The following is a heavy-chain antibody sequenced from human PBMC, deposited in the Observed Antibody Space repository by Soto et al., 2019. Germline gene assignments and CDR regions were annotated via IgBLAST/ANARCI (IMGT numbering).Heavy chain of an antibody. D-gene: IGHD3-10*01. CDR1: GDSVSSNSAA. V-gene: IGHV6-1*01. CDR2: TYYRSKWYN. J-gene: IGHJ6*02. Sequence: PSQTLSLTCAISGDSVSSNSAAWNWIRQSPSRGLEWLGRTYYRSKWYNDYAVSVKSRITINPDTSKNQFSLQLNSVTPEDTAVYYCARDSGDSYYYYYYGMDVWGQGTTVTVSS. CDR3: ARDSGDSYYYYYYGMDV.